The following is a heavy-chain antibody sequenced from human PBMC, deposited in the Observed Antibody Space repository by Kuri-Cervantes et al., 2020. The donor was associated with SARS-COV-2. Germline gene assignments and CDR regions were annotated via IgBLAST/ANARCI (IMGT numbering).Heavy chain of an antibody. V-gene: IGHV3-11*01. Sequence: GESLKISCAVSGFSFNDQYMSWIRQAPGKGLEWVSHINGDSTVIEYADSVKGRFIISRDNAKKPLYLQMNSLRAEDTAVYYCANDPNRIHYWGQGALVTVSS. CDR3: ANDPNRIHY. D-gene: IGHD2/OR15-2a*01. J-gene: IGHJ4*02. CDR1: GFSFNDQY. CDR2: INGDSTVI.